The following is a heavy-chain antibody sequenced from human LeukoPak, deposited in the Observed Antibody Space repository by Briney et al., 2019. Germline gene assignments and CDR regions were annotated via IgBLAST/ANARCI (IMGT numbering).Heavy chain of an antibody. CDR2: IISSGSTI. Sequence: GGSLRLSCAASGFTFSDYYMSWIRQAPGKGLEWVSYIISSGSTIYYADSVKGRFTISRDNAKNSLYLQMNSLRAEDTAVYYCAASAYGFWSGYYSGFDYWGQGTLVTVSS. J-gene: IGHJ4*02. CDR1: GFTFSDYY. D-gene: IGHD3-3*01. V-gene: IGHV3-11*04. CDR3: AASAYGFWSGYYSGFDY.